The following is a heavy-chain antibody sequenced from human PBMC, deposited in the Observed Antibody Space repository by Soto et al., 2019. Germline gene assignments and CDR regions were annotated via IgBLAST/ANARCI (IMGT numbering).Heavy chain of an antibody. Sequence: QVQLQESGPGLVKPSETLSLTCTVSGGSISSYYWSWIRQPPGKGLEWIAYIYYSGSTNYNPSLKSRVNRPVYTSKTQSSLKLNSVTAADTAVCYCARVWGGAFDFWGQGTMVTVSS. CDR3: ARVWGGAFDF. CDR2: IYYSGST. CDR1: GGSISSYY. V-gene: IGHV4-59*01. D-gene: IGHD3-10*01. J-gene: IGHJ3*01.